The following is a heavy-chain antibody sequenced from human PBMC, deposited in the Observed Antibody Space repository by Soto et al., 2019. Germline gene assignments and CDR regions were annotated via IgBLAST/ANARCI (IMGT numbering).Heavy chain of an antibody. CDR1: GFTFSSYE. Sequence: PGGSLRLSCAASGFTFSSYEMNWARQAPGKGLEWVSYISSSGSTIYYADSVKGRFTISRDNAKNSLYLQMNSLRAEDTAVYYCAREGSGGSNGDYYYYYGMDVWGQGTTVTVSS. CDR3: AREGSGGSNGDYYYYYGMDV. CDR2: ISSSGSTI. J-gene: IGHJ6*02. V-gene: IGHV3-48*03. D-gene: IGHD2-15*01.